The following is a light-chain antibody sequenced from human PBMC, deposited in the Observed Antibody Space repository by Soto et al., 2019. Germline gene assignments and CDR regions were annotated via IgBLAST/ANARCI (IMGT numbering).Light chain of an antibody. CDR3: QQRGTWPRVT. V-gene: IGKV3-11*01. CDR1: QSISRY. Sequence: EIVLTQSPATLSLSPGETATISCRASQSISRYLAWYQQKPGQAPRLLIYDASIRATGIPARFRGGGSETDFTLTISSLAPEDFAIYYCQQRGTWPRVTFGGGTKVEIK. J-gene: IGKJ4*01. CDR2: DAS.